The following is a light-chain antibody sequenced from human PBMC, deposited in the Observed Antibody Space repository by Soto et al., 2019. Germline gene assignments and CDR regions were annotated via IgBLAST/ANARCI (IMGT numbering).Light chain of an antibody. J-gene: IGKJ4*01. CDR1: QSINIY. CDR3: QQGYTKSPLT. CDR2: GAS. Sequence: DIQMTQSPSSLSASVGDRVTSTCRTSQSINIYLNWYQQKVGEPPRLLIFGASNLQSGVPSRFSGSGVGTHFTLTISSLQAEDFATYYCQQGYTKSPLTFAGGTKVDI. V-gene: IGKV1-39*01.